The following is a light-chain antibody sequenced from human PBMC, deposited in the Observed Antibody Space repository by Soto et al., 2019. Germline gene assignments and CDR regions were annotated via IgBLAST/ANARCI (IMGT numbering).Light chain of an antibody. CDR1: QSLVYSDGNTY. CDR3: MQGTHWPFT. CDR2: KVS. V-gene: IGKV2-30*01. Sequence: DVVMTQSPLSLPVTLGQPASISCRSSQSLVYSDGNTYLNWFQQRPGQSPRRLIYKVSNRDSGVPDRLSGRGSGTDFTVKISRVEGEDVGVYYCMQGTHWPFTFGPGTKVDIK. J-gene: IGKJ3*01.